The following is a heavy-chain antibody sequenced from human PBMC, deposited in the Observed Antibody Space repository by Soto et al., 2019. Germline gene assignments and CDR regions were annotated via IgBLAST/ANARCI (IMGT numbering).Heavy chain of an antibody. CDR1: GDSVTSGTYF. V-gene: IGHV4-61*01. CDR2: IYYSGHT. Sequence: QVQLQESGPGLVKPSETLSLTCTVSGDSVTSGTYFWIWIRQPPGKGLEWIGYIYYSGHTKYNPSLESRVTMSLHTFKNQFSLQLNSVTAADTAVYYCARGVVVDFDPWGQGTLVTVSS. D-gene: IGHD2-21*01. J-gene: IGHJ5*02. CDR3: ARGVVVDFDP.